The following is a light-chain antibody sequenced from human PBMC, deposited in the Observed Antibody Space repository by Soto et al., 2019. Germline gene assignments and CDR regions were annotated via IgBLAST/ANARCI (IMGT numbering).Light chain of an antibody. J-gene: IGLJ1*01. Sequence: LTQPASVSGSPGQSITISCTGTSSDVGDYNYVSWYQQHPGKAPKLMIYDVSNRPSGVSNRFSGSKSGNTASLTISGLQAEDEADYYCSSYTSSSTRVFGTGTKVTVL. V-gene: IGLV2-14*01. CDR3: SSYTSSSTRV. CDR1: SSDVGDYNY. CDR2: DVS.